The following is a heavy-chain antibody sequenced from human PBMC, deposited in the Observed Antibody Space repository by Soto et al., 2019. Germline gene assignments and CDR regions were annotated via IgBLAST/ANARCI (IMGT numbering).Heavy chain of an antibody. Sequence: ERLSLTCPVSGGSISSNYWTWIRQPPGKGLEWIGYVYNSGSTNYNPSLKSRVTISEDTSKSQFSLKVNSMTAADTAVYYCERYSREAVAGYTLDNWGQGILVTVYS. J-gene: IGHJ4*02. CDR1: GGSISSNY. CDR2: VYNSGST. V-gene: IGHV4-59*01. CDR3: ERYSREAVAGYTLDN. D-gene: IGHD6-13*01.